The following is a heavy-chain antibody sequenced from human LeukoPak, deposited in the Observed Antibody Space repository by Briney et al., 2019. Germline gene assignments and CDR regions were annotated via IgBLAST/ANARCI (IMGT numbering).Heavy chain of an antibody. CDR3: ARDGGYGSGSYRFDY. CDR2: IYSSENT. D-gene: IGHD3-10*01. CDR1: GGSISRYY. V-gene: IGHV4-59*01. Sequence: KPSETLSLTCTVSGGSISRYYWSWIRQPPGKGLEWVGYIYSSENTYYNPSLNSRVTISVDTSKNKFSLKLSSVTAADTAVYYCARDGGYGSGSYRFDYWGQGTLVTVSA. J-gene: IGHJ4*02.